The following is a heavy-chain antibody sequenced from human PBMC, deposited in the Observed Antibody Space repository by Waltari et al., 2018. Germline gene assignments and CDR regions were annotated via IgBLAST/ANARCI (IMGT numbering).Heavy chain of an antibody. CDR2: IYTSGST. D-gene: IGHD3-22*01. CDR3: AREGIGSGYYYFDY. CDR1: GGSISSYY. J-gene: IGHJ4*02. Sequence: QVQLQESGPGLVKPSETLSLTCTVSGGSISSYYWSWIRPPAGKGLEWIGRIYTSGSTNYNPSLKSRVTMSVDTSKNQFSLKLSSVPAADTAVYYCAREGIGSGYYYFDYWGQGTPVTVSS. V-gene: IGHV4-4*07.